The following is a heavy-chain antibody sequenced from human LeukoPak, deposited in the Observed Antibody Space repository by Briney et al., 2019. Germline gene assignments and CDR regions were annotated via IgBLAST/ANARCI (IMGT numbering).Heavy chain of an antibody. V-gene: IGHV4-38-2*02. CDR1: GYSISSGYY. J-gene: IGHJ4*02. D-gene: IGHD1-26*01. Sequence: SETLSLTCTVSGYSISSGYYWGWIRQPPGKGLEWIGSIYHSGSTYYNPSLKSRVTISVDTSKNQFSLKLSSVTAADTAVYYCARGDAVGATGSDYWGQGTLVTVSS. CDR2: IYHSGST. CDR3: ARGDAVGATGSDY.